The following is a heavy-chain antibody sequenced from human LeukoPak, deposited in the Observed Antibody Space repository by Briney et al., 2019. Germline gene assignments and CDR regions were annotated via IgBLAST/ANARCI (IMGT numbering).Heavy chain of an antibody. CDR1: GFTVSSNY. V-gene: IGHV3-66*02. CDR2: IYSGGST. Sequence: PGGSLRLSCAASGFTVSSNYMSWVRQAPGKGLEWVSVIYSGGSTYYADSVKGRFTISRDNSKNTLYLQMNSLRAEDTAVYYCARDQGDFWSGYSFGYWGQGTLVTVSS. J-gene: IGHJ4*02. D-gene: IGHD3-3*01. CDR3: ARDQGDFWSGYSFGY.